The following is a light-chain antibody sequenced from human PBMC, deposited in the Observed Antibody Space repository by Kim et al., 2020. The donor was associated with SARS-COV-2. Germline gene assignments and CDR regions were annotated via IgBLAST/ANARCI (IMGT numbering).Light chain of an antibody. V-gene: IGKV1-5*03. CDR2: KAS. CDR1: QSVSSW. Sequence: DIQMTQSPSTLSASVGDRVTITCRASQSVSSWLAWYQQKPGKAPKLLIYKASTLEGGVPSRFSGRGSGTEFTLTINSLQPDDFATYSCQQYDSNPYTFGQGTKLEI. CDR3: QQYDSNPYT. J-gene: IGKJ2*01.